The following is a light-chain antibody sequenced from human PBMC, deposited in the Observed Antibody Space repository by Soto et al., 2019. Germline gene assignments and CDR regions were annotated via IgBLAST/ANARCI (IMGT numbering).Light chain of an antibody. CDR2: GDT. CDR1: SSNIGAPYD. CDR3: QSYDSSLSVV. Sequence: QSALTQPPSVSGAPGQGVTISCSGSSSNIGAPYDVHWYQQLPGTAPKLLIYGDTNRPSGVPDRFSGSKSGSSASLTITGLQAEDEADYYCQSYDSSLSVVFGGGTKLTVL. V-gene: IGLV1-40*01. J-gene: IGLJ2*01.